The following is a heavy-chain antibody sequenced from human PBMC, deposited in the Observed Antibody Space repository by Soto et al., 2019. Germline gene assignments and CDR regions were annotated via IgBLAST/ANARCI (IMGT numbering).Heavy chain of an antibody. CDR3: ARDTKRYYGMDV. CDR2: IYYSGST. V-gene: IGHV4-31*03. J-gene: IGHJ6*02. Sequence: PSETLSLTCTVSGGSISSGGYYWSWIRQHPGKGLEWIGYIYYSGSTYYNPSLKSRVTISVDTSKNQFSLKLGSVTAADTAVYYCARDTKRYYGMDVWGQGTTVTVSS. CDR1: GGSISSGGYY.